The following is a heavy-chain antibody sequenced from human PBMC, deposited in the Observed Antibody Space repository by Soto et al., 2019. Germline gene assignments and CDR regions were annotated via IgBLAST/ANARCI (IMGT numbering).Heavy chain of an antibody. J-gene: IGHJ6*02. D-gene: IGHD3-10*01. V-gene: IGHV3-15*07. CDR2: IKSKTDGGTT. CDR1: GFTFSNAW. CDR3: TTDVTMVRGVIITLTIPDYCGMYV. Sequence: GGSLRLSCAASGFTFSNAWMNWVRQAPGKGLEWVGRIKSKTDGGTTDYAAPVKGRFTISRDDSKNTLYLQMNSLKAEDTAVYYCTTDVTMVRGVIITLTIPDYCGMYVWGQGTTVTVSS.